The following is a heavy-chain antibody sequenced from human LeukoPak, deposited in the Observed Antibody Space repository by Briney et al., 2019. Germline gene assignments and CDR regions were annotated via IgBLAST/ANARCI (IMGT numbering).Heavy chain of an antibody. J-gene: IGHJ4*02. Sequence: GGSLRLSCRASGFTFGDDPMSWFRQAPGKGLEWVTSIRSKRYGGTTDYAASVNGRFTISRDDSKNTQYLQMTTLNTEDTAVYYCASGARGWSYWGQGTQVTVSS. CDR1: GFTFGDDP. V-gene: IGHV3-49*03. CDR2: IRSKRYGGTT. CDR3: ASGARGWSY. D-gene: IGHD6-19*01.